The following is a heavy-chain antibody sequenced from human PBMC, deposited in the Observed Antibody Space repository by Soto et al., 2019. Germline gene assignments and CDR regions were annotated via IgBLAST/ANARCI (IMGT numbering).Heavy chain of an antibody. CDR2: IYHSGST. V-gene: IGHV4-4*02. CDR1: GGSISSSNW. J-gene: IGHJ5*02. Sequence: LSLTCAVSGGSISSSNWWSWVRQPPGKGLEWIGEIYHSGSTNYNPSLKSRVTISVDKSKNQFSLKLSSVTAADTAAYYCARAARMFITMVRGDKVHHWFDPWGQGTLVTVSS. D-gene: IGHD3-10*01. CDR3: ARAARMFITMVRGDKVHHWFDP.